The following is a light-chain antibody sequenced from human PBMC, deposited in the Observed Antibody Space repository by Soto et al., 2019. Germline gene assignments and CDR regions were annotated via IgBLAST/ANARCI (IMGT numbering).Light chain of an antibody. V-gene: IGKV1-5*03. CDR1: QSISSW. CDR2: TAS. CDR3: QQYDSHLPT. J-gene: IGKJ2*01. Sequence: DIPMTQSPSTLSASVGDRVTITCRASQSISSWLAWYQQKPGKAPNLLIYTASSLESGVPSRFSGSGSGTEFTLTISSLQPDDFATYYCQQYDSHLPTFGQGTRLEIK.